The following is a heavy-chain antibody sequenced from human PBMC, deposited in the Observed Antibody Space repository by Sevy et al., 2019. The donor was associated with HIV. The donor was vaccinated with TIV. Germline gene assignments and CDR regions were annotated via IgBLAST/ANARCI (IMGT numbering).Heavy chain of an antibody. CDR1: GGSFSGYY. CDR2: INHSGST. CDR3: ARRAVPAAMS. Sequence: SETLSLTCAVYGGSFSGYYWSWIRQPPGKGLEWIGEINHSGSTNYSPSLKSRVTISVDTSKNQFSLKLSSVTAADTAVYYCARRAVPAAMSWGQGTLVTGSS. D-gene: IGHD2-2*01. J-gene: IGHJ4*02. V-gene: IGHV4-34*01.